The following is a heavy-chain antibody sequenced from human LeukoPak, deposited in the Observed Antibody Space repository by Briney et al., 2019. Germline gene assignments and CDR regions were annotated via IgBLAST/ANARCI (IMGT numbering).Heavy chain of an antibody. CDR3: ARVNWDYYGSGSQVAFDI. Sequence: ASVTVSCKASGYTFTGYGISWVRQAPGQGLEWMGWISTYNGNTNYAQNLQGRVTMTTDTSTSSAYMELRSLRSDDTAVYYCARVNWDYYGSGSQVAFDIWGQGTMVTVSS. J-gene: IGHJ3*02. D-gene: IGHD3-10*01. V-gene: IGHV1-18*01. CDR1: GYTFTGYG. CDR2: ISTYNGNT.